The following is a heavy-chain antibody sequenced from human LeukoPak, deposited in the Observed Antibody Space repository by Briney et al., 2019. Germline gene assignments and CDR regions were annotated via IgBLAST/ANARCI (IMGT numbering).Heavy chain of an antibody. V-gene: IGHV3-74*01. CDR3: ARDVEKSPDY. CDR1: GFTFRSYW. J-gene: IGHJ4*02. Sequence: GGPLRLSCAASGFTFRSYWMLCLPDAPGKALVGDSGCRSDGSGTTYADCVKGRITISRDNAKNTLYLQMNSLRAEDSGVYYCARDVEKSPDYWGQGTLVTVSS. CDR2: CRSDGSGT. D-gene: IGHD1-1*01.